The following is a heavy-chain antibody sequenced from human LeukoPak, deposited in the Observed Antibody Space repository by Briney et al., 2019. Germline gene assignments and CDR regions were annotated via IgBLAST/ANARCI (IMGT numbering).Heavy chain of an antibody. CDR1: GFTFSTYW. CDR2: IKQDGSEK. V-gene: IGHV3-7*04. Sequence: GGSLRLSCAASGFTFSTYWMTWVRQAPGKGLEWVANIKQDGSEKYYVDSVKGRFTISRDNAKKSLYLQMNSLRAEDTAVYFCARDMIILQSWGQGTLVTVSS. J-gene: IGHJ5*02. CDR3: ARDMIILQS. D-gene: IGHD3-16*01.